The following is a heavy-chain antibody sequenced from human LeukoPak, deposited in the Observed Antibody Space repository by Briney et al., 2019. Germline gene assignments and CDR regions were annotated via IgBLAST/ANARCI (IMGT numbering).Heavy chain of an antibody. Sequence: SETLSLTCTVSGGSISSSSYYWGWIRQPPGKGLEWIGSIYYSGSTYYNPSLKSRVTISVDTSKNQFSLKLSSVTAADTAVYYCARESLAVTAAFYIWGQGTMVTVSS. CDR3: ARESLAVTAAFYI. CDR2: IYYSGST. V-gene: IGHV4-39*07. D-gene: IGHD6-19*01. CDR1: GGSISSSSYY. J-gene: IGHJ3*02.